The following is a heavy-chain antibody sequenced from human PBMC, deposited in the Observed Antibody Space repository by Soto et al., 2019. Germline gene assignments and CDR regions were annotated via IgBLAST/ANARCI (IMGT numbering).Heavy chain of an antibody. CDR2: IKQDGSDK. CDR3: ARVQSLAVVY. V-gene: IGHV3-7*01. Sequence: GGSLRLSCAASGFTFSSYSMSWVRQAPGKGLEWVANIKQDGSDKYYVDSVKGRFTISRDNAKNSLYLQMNSLRAEDTAVYYCARVQSLAVVYWGQGTLVTVSS. J-gene: IGHJ4*02. CDR1: GFTFSSYS. D-gene: IGHD6-19*01.